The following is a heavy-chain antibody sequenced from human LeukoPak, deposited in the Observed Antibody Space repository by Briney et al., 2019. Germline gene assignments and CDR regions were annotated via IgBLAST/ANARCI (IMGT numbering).Heavy chain of an antibody. CDR2: MNPNSGNT. CDR3: AKEGEVPAAHPFDY. Sequence: ASVKVSCKASGYTFTSYDINWVRQATGQGLEWMGWMNPNSGNTGYAQKFQGSVTITRNTSISTAYMELSSLRSEDTAVYYCAKEGEVPAAHPFDYWGQGTLVTVSS. J-gene: IGHJ4*02. CDR1: GYTFTSYD. V-gene: IGHV1-8*03. D-gene: IGHD2-2*01.